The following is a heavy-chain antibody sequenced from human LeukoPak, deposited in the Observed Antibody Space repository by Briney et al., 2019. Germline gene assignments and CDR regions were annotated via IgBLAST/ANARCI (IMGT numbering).Heavy chain of an antibody. V-gene: IGHV1-18*01. CDR2: ISAYNGNT. D-gene: IGHD6-13*01. Sequence: APVKVSCKASGYTFTSYGISWVRQAPGQGLEWMGWISAYNGNTNYAQKLQGRVTMTTDTSTSTAYMELRSLRSDDTAVYYCARDLFGRFSSSSTLIEYYFDYWGQGTLVTVSS. J-gene: IGHJ4*02. CDR3: ARDLFGRFSSSSTLIEYYFDY. CDR1: GYTFTSYG.